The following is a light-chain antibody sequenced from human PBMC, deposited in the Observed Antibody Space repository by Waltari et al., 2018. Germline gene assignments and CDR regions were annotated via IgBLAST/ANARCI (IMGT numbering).Light chain of an antibody. V-gene: IGKV3-11*01. J-gene: IGKJ4*01. CDR3: QQRSNWPPVT. CDR2: DAS. Sequence: EIVLTQSPATLSLSPGERATLSCRANQRVSTYFAWYQQKPGQAPRLLIYDASNRATGIPARFSGSGSGTDFTLTSSSLEPEDLAVYYCQQRSNWPPVTFGGGTKVEIK. CDR1: QRVSTY.